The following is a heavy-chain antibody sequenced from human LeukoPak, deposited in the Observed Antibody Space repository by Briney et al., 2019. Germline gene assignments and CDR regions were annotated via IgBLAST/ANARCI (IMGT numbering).Heavy chain of an antibody. CDR1: GFSFSSYG. V-gene: IGHV3-33*01. D-gene: IGHD1-26*01. Sequence: PGGSLRLSCTASGFSFSSYGMPWVRQAPGKGLEWVASIWYDGSNTNYVDSVKGRFTISRDNSKNTLYLQMNSLRVEDTAVYFFASGATTLLYYWGQGTLVTVSS. J-gene: IGHJ4*02. CDR3: ASGATTLLYY. CDR2: IWYDGSNT.